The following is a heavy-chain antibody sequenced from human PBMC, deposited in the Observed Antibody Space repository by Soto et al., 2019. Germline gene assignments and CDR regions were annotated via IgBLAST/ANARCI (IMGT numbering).Heavy chain of an antibody. J-gene: IGHJ4*02. Sequence: SETLSLTCTVSGGSISSYYWSWIRQPPGKGLEWIGYIYYSESTNYNPSLKSRVTISVDTSKNQFSLKLSSVTAADTAVYYCARDDSSGYYFPTFDYWGQGTLVTVSS. V-gene: IGHV4-59*01. CDR1: GGSISSYY. D-gene: IGHD3-22*01. CDR3: ARDDSSGYYFPTFDY. CDR2: IYYSEST.